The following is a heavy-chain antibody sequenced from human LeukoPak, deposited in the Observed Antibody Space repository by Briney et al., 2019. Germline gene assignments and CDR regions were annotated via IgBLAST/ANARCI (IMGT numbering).Heavy chain of an antibody. D-gene: IGHD3-10*01. CDR3: AKSWFGELSAPSY. V-gene: IGHV3-23*01. Sequence: GGSLRLSCTASGFTFSGYAMNWVRQAPGKGLEWVSAVGTSGSTYYADSVKGRFTISRDNSKNTLYLQMNSLRAEDTAVYYCAKSWFGELSAPSYWGQGTLVTVSS. CDR1: GFTFSGYA. CDR2: VGTSGST. J-gene: IGHJ4*02.